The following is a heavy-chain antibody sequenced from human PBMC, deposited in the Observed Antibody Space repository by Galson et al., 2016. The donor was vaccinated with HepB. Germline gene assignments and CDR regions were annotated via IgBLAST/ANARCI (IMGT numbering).Heavy chain of an antibody. V-gene: IGHV5-51*01. D-gene: IGHD1-26*01. Sequence: QSGAEVKKPGESLTISCEGSGYSFTNHWIVWVRQMPGKGLEWMGIINPGTSDPRYSPSFKGQVTISANKSIATAYLQWSSLKDSDTAMYYGARGYSESSLPYFDYWGQGTLVTVSS. J-gene: IGHJ4*02. CDR1: GYSFTNHW. CDR2: INPGTSDP. CDR3: ARGYSESSLPYFDY.